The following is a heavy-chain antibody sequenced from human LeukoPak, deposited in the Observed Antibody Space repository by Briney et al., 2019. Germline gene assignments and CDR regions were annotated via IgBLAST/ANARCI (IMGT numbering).Heavy chain of an antibody. CDR1: GYTFTGYY. CDR2: INPNSGGT. J-gene: IGHJ6*02. V-gene: IGHV1-2*02. Sequence: VASVKVSCKASGYTFTGYYMHWVRQAPGQGLEWMGWINPNSGGTNYAQKFQGRVTMTRDTSISTAYMELSRPRSDDTAVYYCARDHKRVTMIVVVIAYGMDVWGQGTTVTVSS. D-gene: IGHD3-22*01. CDR3: ARDHKRVTMIVVVIAYGMDV.